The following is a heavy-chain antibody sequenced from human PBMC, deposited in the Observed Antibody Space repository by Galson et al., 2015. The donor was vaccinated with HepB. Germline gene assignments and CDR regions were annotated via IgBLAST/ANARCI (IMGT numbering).Heavy chain of an antibody. CDR1: GYSFPNYW. CDR2: IWPGDSDA. CDR3: ARHAFWQQLARYYFDY. Sequence: QSGAEVKKPGESLKISCKVSGYSFPNYWLGWVRQMPGKGLEWMGIIWPGDSDARYSPSFQGQVTISVDKSINTAYLQWNSLKASDTAMYYCARHAFWQQLARYYFDYWGQGTLVTVSS. J-gene: IGHJ4*02. D-gene: IGHD6-13*01. V-gene: IGHV5-51*01.